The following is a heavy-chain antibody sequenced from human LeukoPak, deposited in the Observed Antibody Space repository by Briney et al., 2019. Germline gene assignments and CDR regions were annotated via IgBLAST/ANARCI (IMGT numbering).Heavy chain of an antibody. CDR2: ISWNSGSI. Sequence: GGSLRLSCAASGFTFDDYAMHWVRQAPGKGLEWVSGISWNSGSIGYADSVKGRFTISRDNAKNSLYLQMNSLRVEDTALYYCAIAITFGGVISYWGQGTLSPSPQ. CDR3: AIAITFGGVISY. V-gene: IGHV3-9*01. CDR1: GFTFDDYA. J-gene: IGHJ4*02. D-gene: IGHD3-16*02.